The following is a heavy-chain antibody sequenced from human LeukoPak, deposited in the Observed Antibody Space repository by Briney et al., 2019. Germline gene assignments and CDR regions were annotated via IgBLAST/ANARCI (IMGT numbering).Heavy chain of an antibody. CDR2: ISYDGSNK. J-gene: IGHJ4*02. CDR1: GFTFSSYA. V-gene: IGHV3-30*04. CDR3: ARVNYGDYRGYFDY. Sequence: GGSLRLSCAASGFTFSSYAMHWVRQAPGKGLEWVAVISYDGSNKYYADSVKGRFTISRDNSKNTLYLQMNSLRAEDTAVYYCARVNYGDYRGYFDYWGQGTLVTVSS. D-gene: IGHD4-17*01.